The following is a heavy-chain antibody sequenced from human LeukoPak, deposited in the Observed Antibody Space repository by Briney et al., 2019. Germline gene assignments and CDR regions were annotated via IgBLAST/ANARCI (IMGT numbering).Heavy chain of an antibody. Sequence: SVKVCCKASGGTFSSYAISWVRQAPGQGLEWMGGIIPIFGTANYAQKFQGRVTITADESTSTAYMELSSLRSEDTAVYYCARAEWGGGSGRSDYWGQGTLVTVSS. CDR2: IIPIFGTA. J-gene: IGHJ4*02. CDR3: ARAEWGGGSGRSDY. D-gene: IGHD2-15*01. V-gene: IGHV1-69*01. CDR1: GGTFSSYA.